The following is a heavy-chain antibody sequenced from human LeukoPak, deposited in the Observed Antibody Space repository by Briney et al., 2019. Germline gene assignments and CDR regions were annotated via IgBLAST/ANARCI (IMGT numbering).Heavy chain of an antibody. V-gene: IGHV4-38-2*01. CDR3: ARVGGPFDA. CDR2: IYHSGST. Sequence: SETLSLTCAVSGYSISSGSYWGWIRQPPGKGLEWIGSIYHSGSTYYYPSLKSRATISVDTSKNQFSLKVSSVTAADTAVYYCARVGGPFDAWGQGTLVTVSS. J-gene: IGHJ5*02. CDR1: GYSISSGSY.